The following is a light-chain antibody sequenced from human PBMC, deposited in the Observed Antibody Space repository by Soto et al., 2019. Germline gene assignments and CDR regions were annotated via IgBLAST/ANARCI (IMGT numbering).Light chain of an antibody. V-gene: IGKV1-5*03. CDR1: QSISSW. CDR3: QQYNTNSPIT. Sequence: DIQMTQSPSTLSASVGGRVTITCRASQSISSWLAWYQQKPGRAPKLLIYKASSLESGVPSRFSGSGSGTEFTLTISSLQPDDFATYYCQQYNTNSPITFGQGTRLEIK. J-gene: IGKJ5*01. CDR2: KAS.